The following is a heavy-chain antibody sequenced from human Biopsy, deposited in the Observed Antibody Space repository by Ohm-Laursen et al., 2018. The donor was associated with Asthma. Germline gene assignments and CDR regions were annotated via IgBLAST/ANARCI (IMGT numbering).Heavy chain of an antibody. V-gene: IGHV1-69*13. CDR2: LIPVLGTA. J-gene: IGHJ4*02. CDR1: GDSLGSFINYA. CDR3: ARERIAARQRRYYFDY. D-gene: IGHD6-6*01. Sequence: SVKVSCKASGDSLGSFINYAISWVRQAPRQGLEWMGGLIPVLGTADYAPMFEGRVTITADESTSTAYMELSSLRSEDTAVYHCARERIAARQRRYYFDYWGQGTLVTVSS.